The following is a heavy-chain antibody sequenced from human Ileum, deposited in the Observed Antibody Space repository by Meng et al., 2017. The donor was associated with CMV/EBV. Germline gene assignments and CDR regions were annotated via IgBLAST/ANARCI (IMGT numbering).Heavy chain of an antibody. CDR2: IYWDDDK. V-gene: IGHV2-5*02. D-gene: IGHD4-17*01. CDR3: AHGYADPSYYFDY. CDR1: GFSLNNNEVG. J-gene: IGHJ4*02. Sequence: IPLKGFGPTLVNPTQTLTLTCTFSGFSLNNNEVGVGWIRQPPGKALEWLALIYWDDDKRYSPSLKSRLTISKDTSGNHVVLTMTNMDPVDTATYYCAHGYADPSYYFDYWGQGTLVTVSS.